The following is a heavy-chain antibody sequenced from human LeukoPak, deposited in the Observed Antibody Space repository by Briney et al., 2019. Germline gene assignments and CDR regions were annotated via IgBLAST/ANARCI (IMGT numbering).Heavy chain of an antibody. D-gene: IGHD6-19*01. CDR3: ARDHVAGTGSFDY. J-gene: IGHJ4*02. V-gene: IGHV1-46*01. Sequence: GASVKVSCKASGYSFTAYYMHWVRQAPGQGLEWMGIINPSGGSTSYAQKFQGRVTMTRDTSTSTVYMELSSLRPEDTAVYYCARDHVAGTGSFDYWGQGTLVTVSS. CDR1: GYSFTAYY. CDR2: INPSGGST.